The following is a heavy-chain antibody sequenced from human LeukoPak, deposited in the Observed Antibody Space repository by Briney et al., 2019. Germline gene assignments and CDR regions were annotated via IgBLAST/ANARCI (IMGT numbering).Heavy chain of an antibody. CDR2: ISSSSSYI. Sequence: PGGSPRLSCAASGFTFSSYSMNWVRQAPGKGLEWVSSISSSSSYIYYADSVKGRFTISRDNAKNSLYLQMNSLRAEDTAVYYCAPDPTDYGDYYFDYWGQGTLVTVSS. CDR1: GFTFSSYS. V-gene: IGHV3-21*01. D-gene: IGHD4-17*01. J-gene: IGHJ4*02. CDR3: APDPTDYGDYYFDY.